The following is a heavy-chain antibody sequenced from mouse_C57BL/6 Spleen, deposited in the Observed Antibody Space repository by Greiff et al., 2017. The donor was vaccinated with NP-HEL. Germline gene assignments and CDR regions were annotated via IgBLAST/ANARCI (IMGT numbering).Heavy chain of an antibody. J-gene: IGHJ4*01. CDR3: ARETSTTVVRYAMDY. V-gene: IGHV1-50*01. CDR1: GYTFTSYW. D-gene: IGHD1-1*01. CDR2: IDPSDSYT. Sequence: QVQLKQPGAELVKPGASVKLSCKASGYTFTSYWMQWVKQRPGQGLEWIGEIDPSDSYTNYNQKFKGKATLTVDTSSSTAYMQLSSLTSEDSAVYYCARETSTTVVRYAMDYWGQGTSVTVSS.